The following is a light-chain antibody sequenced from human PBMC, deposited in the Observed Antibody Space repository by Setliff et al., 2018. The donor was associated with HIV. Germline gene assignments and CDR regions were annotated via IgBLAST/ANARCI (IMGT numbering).Light chain of an antibody. V-gene: IGLV2-14*01. Sequence: QSALAQPASVSGSPGQSITISCTGTSSDVGGYNYVSWYQQPPGKAPKLMIYDVSKRPSGVSNRFSGSKSGNTASLTISGLQAEDEADYYCSSYAGSNNVFGTGTKVTVL. CDR1: SSDVGGYNY. CDR2: DVS. CDR3: SSYAGSNNV. J-gene: IGLJ1*01.